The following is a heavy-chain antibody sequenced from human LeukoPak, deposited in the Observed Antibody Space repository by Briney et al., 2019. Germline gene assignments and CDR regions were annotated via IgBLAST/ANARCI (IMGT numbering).Heavy chain of an antibody. V-gene: IGHV1-2*02. CDR3: ARGGMGIQLWSFDS. CDR1: GYTFTGYY. Sequence: ASVKVSCKGSGYTFTGYYMHWVRQAPGQGLEWMGWINPNSGTTNYAQKFQGRVTVTRDTSTSTVYMELSSLRSEDTAVYYCARGGMGIQLWSFDSWGQGTLVTVSS. D-gene: IGHD5-18*01. J-gene: IGHJ4*02. CDR2: INPNSGTT.